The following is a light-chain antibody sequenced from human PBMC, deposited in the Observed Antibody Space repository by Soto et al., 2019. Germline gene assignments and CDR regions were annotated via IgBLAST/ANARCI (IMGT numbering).Light chain of an antibody. Sequence: EIVLTQSPGTLSFSPGERATLSCTASQSLSSNFLAWYQQKPGQAPSLLIYDTSSRATGIPDRFSGSGSGTDFTLTISRLEPEDFAVYHCQQYDSSPRTFGQGTKVEIK. CDR1: QSLSSNF. V-gene: IGKV3-20*01. CDR2: DTS. CDR3: QQYDSSPRT. J-gene: IGKJ1*01.